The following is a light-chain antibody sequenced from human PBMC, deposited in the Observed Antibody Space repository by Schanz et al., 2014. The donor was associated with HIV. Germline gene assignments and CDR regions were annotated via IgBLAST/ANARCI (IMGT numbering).Light chain of an antibody. CDR3: TSYAGSNVLGI. CDR1: SSDVGGYNF. V-gene: IGLV2-8*01. Sequence: QSALTQPPSASGSPGQSVTISCSGTSSDVGGYNFLSWYQHHPGKAPKLIIYEVSQRPSGVPDRFSGSKSGNTASLTVSGLQAEDEADYYCTSYAGSNVLGIFGGGTKLTVL. CDR2: EVS. J-gene: IGLJ2*01.